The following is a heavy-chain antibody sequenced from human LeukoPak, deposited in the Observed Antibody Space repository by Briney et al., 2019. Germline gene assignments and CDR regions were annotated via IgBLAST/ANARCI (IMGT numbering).Heavy chain of an antibody. D-gene: IGHD3-22*01. Sequence: ASVKVSCKASGYTFTGYYMHWVREAPGQGLEWMGWINPNSGGTNYAQKFQGRVTMTRDTSISTAYMELSRLRSDDTAVYYCARDCYESSGYFGYWGQGTLVTVSS. CDR3: ARDCYESSGYFGY. V-gene: IGHV1-2*02. CDR1: GYTFTGYY. CDR2: INPNSGGT. J-gene: IGHJ4*02.